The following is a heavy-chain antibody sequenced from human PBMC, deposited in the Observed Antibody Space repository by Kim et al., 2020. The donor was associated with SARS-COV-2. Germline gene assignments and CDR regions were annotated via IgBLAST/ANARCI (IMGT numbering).Heavy chain of an antibody. CDR1: GFTFSSYW. V-gene: IGHV3-74*01. J-gene: IGHJ1*01. CDR3: ARGKGGSGSYYSLMGYFGN. D-gene: IGHD3-10*01. CDR2: INSDGSST. Sequence: GGSLRLSCAASGFTFSSYWMHWVRQAPGKGLVWVSRINSDGSSTSYADSVKGRFTISRDNAKNTLYLQMNSLRAEDTAVYYCARGKGGSGSYYSLMGYFGNWRQGTLVPVSS.